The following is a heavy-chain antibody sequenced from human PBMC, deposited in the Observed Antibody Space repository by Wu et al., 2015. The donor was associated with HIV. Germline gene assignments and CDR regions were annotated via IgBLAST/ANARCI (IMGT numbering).Heavy chain of an antibody. CDR1: GYTFTGYY. D-gene: IGHD3-16*02. V-gene: IGHV1-18*04. CDR2: ISAYNGNT. Sequence: QVQLVQSGAEVKKPGASVKVSCKASGYTFTGYYMHWVRQAPGQGLEWMGWISAYNGNTNYAQKLQGRVTMTTDTSTSTAYMELRSLRSDDTAVYYCARDVSAPYYDYVWGSYRPNWFDPWGQGTLVTVSS. J-gene: IGHJ5*02. CDR3: ARDVSAPYYDYVWGSYRPNWFDP.